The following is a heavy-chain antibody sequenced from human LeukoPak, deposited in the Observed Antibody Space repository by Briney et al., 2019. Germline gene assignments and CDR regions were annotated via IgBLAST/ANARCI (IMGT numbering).Heavy chain of an antibody. V-gene: IGHV3-23*01. CDR1: GFTFSSYA. D-gene: IGHD3-16*02. CDR3: AKNYDYVWGSYRHNYFDY. CDR2: ISGSGGST. Sequence: PGGSLRLSCAASGFTFSSYAMSWVRQAPGKGLEWVSAISGSGGSTYYADSVKSRFTISRDNSKNTLYLQMNSLRAEDTAVYYCAKNYDYVWGSYRHNYFDYWGQGTLVTVSS. J-gene: IGHJ4*02.